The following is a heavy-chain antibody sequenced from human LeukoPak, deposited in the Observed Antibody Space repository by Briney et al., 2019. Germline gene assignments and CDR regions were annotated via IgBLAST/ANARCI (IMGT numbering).Heavy chain of an antibody. J-gene: IGHJ3*02. V-gene: IGHV1-18*01. CDR3: ARETSRTHYYDSSEAFDI. CDR1: GYTFTSYG. CDR2: ISVYNGNT. Sequence: ASVKVSCKASGYTFTSYGISWVRQAPGQGLEWMGWISVYNGNTNYAQKLQGRVTMTTDTSTSTAYMELRSLRSDDTAVYYCARETSRTHYYDSSEAFDIWGQGTMVTVSS. D-gene: IGHD3-22*01.